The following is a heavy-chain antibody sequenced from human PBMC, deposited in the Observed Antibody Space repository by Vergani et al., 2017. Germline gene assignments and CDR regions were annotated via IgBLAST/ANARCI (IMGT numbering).Heavy chain of an antibody. D-gene: IGHD1-7*01. J-gene: IGHJ4*02. CDR1: GFTFSSYA. V-gene: IGHV3-23*01. CDR3: TTDLPGTTGY. Sequence: EVQLLESGGGLVQPGGSLRLSCAASGFTFSSYAMSWVRQAPGKGLEWVSAISGSGGSTYYADSVKGRFTISRDDSKNTLYLQMNSLKTEDTAVYYCTTDLPGTTGYWGQGTLVTVSS. CDR2: ISGSGGST.